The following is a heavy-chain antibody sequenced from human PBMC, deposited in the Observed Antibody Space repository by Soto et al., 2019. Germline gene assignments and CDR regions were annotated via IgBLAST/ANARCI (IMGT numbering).Heavy chain of an antibody. J-gene: IGHJ5*02. CDR2: IYYSGST. Sequence: PSETLSLTCTVSGGSISSGDYYWSWIRQPPGKGLEWIGYIYYSGSTYYNPSLKSRVTISVDTSKNQFSLKLSSVTAADTAVYYCARAVPDVVVTAIGWFDPWGQGTLVTVSS. CDR3: ARAVPDVVVTAIGWFDP. D-gene: IGHD2-21*02. CDR1: GGSISSGDYY. V-gene: IGHV4-30-4*01.